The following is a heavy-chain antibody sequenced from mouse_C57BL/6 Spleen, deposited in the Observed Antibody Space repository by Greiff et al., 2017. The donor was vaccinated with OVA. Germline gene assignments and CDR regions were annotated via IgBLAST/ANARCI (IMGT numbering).Heavy chain of an antibody. CDR2: IYPGSGNT. V-gene: IGHV1-76*01. J-gene: IGHJ2*01. CDR3: ARGVGLVFDY. CDR1: GYTFTDYY. D-gene: IGHD4-1*01. Sequence: QVQLQQSGAELVRPGASVKLSCKASGYTFTDYYINWVKQRPGQGLEWIARIYPGSGNTYYNEKFKGKATLTAEKSSSTAYMQLSSLTSEDSAVYFCARGVGLVFDYWGQGTTLTVSS.